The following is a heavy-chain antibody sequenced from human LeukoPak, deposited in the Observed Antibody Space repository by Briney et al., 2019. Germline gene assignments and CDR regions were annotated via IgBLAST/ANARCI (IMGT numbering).Heavy chain of an antibody. V-gene: IGHV5-51*01. J-gene: IGHJ6*02. Sequence: GESLKISCQGSGYSFPSYWIGWVRQMPGKGLEWMGIIFPADSDNRYSPSFQGQVTISADKSISTAYLQWSSLKASDTDMFYCARLEGIASRMDVWGQGTTVAVSS. CDR3: ARLEGIASRMDV. D-gene: IGHD6-6*01. CDR1: GYSFPSYW. CDR2: IFPADSDN.